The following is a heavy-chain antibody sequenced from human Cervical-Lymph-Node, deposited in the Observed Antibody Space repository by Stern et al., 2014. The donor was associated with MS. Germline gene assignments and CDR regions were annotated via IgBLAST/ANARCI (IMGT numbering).Heavy chain of an antibody. CDR3: ARDPSYCGGDCYANWVDP. V-gene: IGHV3-74*01. D-gene: IGHD2-21*02. Sequence: EVQLVESGGGLVQPGGSLRLSCAASGFTFSSYWMHWVRQAPGKGLVWVSRINSDGSSTSYADSVKGRFTISRDNDKNTLYLQMNSLRAEDTAVYYCARDPSYCGGDCYANWVDPWGQGTLVTVSS. CDR1: GFTFSSYW. CDR2: INSDGSST. J-gene: IGHJ5*02.